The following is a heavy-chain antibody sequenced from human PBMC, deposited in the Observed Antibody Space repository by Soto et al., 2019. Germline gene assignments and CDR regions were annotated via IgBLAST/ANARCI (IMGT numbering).Heavy chain of an antibody. Sequence: QVQLQESGPGLVKPSETLSLTCTVSGGSISNHYWSWIRQPPGKGLEWIGYIYYNGNTNYNPSLMSRFTMSVDTSKNQISLKLSSVTAADTAVYYCTRANWYSEYWGQGTLVTVSS. CDR1: GGSISNHY. V-gene: IGHV4-59*11. CDR3: TRANWYSEY. D-gene: IGHD7-27*01. CDR2: IYYNGNT. J-gene: IGHJ4*02.